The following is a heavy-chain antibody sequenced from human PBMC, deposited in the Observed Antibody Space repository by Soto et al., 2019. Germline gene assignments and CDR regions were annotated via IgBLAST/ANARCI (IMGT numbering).Heavy chain of an antibody. J-gene: IGHJ3*01. CDR1: RYTFTSHG. CDR3: ARLLTEGATFREDAFDL. D-gene: IGHD3-9*01. CDR2: ISTFNGKT. Sequence: QIQLMQSGGDVKTPGASLKVSCTTSRYTFTSHGIAWGRQAPGQGLEWMGGISTFNGKTDYAQKFQGRVTMTADTITSTVHMELRSLRSDDTGVYYCARLLTEGATFREDAFDLWGPGTKVTVSS. V-gene: IGHV1-18*01.